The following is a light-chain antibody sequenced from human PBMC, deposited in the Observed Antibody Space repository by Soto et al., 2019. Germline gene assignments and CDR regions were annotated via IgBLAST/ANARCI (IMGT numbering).Light chain of an antibody. V-gene: IGKV4-1*01. CDR2: WAS. Sequence: DIVMTQSPDSLAVSLGERATINCKSSQSVLYSPNNKNYLAWYQQKPGQPPKLLIYWASTRESGVPDRFSGSGSGTVFTLTISSLQAEDVAVYYCQQYYTTPVTFGQGTKVEIK. CDR1: QSVLYSPNNKNY. J-gene: IGKJ1*01. CDR3: QQYYTTPVT.